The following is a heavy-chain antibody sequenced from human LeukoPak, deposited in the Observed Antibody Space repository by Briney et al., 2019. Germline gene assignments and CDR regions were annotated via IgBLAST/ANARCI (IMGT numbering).Heavy chain of an antibody. CDR2: VYSSGTT. D-gene: IGHD3-10*01. CDR3: ARSLLRGLTSYSYYMDV. CDR1: GGSLNTRSIY. J-gene: IGHJ6*03. Sequence: SETLSLTCTVSGGSLNTRSIYWSWIRQPAGKGLEWIGRVYSSGTTTYNPSLRSRVAISLDTSKDQFSLNLTSVTAADTAVYYCARSLLRGLTSYSYYMDVWGKGTTVTVSS. V-gene: IGHV4-61*02.